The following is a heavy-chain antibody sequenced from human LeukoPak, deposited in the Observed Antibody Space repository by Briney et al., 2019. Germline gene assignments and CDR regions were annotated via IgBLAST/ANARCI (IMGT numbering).Heavy chain of an antibody. Sequence: ASVKVSCKASGYTFTSYDINWVRQATGQGLEWMGWMNPNSGNTGYAQKFQGRVTMTRNTSISTAYMELSSLRSEDTAVYYCARVSSVSPYYYYYMDVWGKGTTVTVSS. CDR1: GYTFTSYD. V-gene: IGHV1-8*01. J-gene: IGHJ6*03. CDR2: MNPNSGNT. CDR3: ARVSSVSPYYYYYMDV.